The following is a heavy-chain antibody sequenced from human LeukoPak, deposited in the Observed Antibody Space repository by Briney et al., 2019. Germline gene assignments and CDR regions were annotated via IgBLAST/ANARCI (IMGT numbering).Heavy chain of an antibody. CDR2: IYTSGST. CDR3: ARASSGSYYYFDY. CDR1: GGSISSYS. Sequence: SETLSLTCTVSGGSISSYSWNWIRQPAGKGLEWIGRIYTSGSTNYNPSLKSRVTMSVDTSKNRFSLKLSSVTAADTAIYYCARASSGSYYYFDYWGQGTLVTVSS. V-gene: IGHV4-4*07. D-gene: IGHD3-22*01. J-gene: IGHJ4*02.